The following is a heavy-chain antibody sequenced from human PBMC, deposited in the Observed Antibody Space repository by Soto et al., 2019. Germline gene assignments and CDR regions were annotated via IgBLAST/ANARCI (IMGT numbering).Heavy chain of an antibody. Sequence: GGSLRLSCAASGFTFSSYAMHWVRPAPGKGLEWVAVISYDGSNKYYADSVKGRFTISRDNSKNTLYLQMNSLRAEDTAVYFCASVTLRFSYGIDVWGQGTTVTVSS. CDR3: ASVTLRFSYGIDV. J-gene: IGHJ6*02. CDR1: GFTFSSYA. D-gene: IGHD3-3*01. CDR2: ISYDGSNK. V-gene: IGHV3-30-3*01.